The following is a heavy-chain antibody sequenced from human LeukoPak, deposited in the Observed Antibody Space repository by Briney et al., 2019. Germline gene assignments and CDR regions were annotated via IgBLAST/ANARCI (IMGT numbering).Heavy chain of an antibody. D-gene: IGHD2-15*01. CDR2: IGTGGDT. CDR3: AKSRVVDRRGYFDY. V-gene: IGHV3-23*01. CDR1: GFTFNIYP. Sequence: GGSLRLSCVASGFTFNIYPITWVRQSPGKGLEWVSTIGTGGDTYYADSVKGRFTISRDDSKNTLNLQMHSLGAEDTAVYYCAKSRVVDRRGYFDYWGQGTLVTVSS. J-gene: IGHJ4*02.